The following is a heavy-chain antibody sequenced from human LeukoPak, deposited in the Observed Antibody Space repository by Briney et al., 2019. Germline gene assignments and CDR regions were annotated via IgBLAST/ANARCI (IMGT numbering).Heavy chain of an antibody. D-gene: IGHD2-21*02. CDR1: GLTFGDYA. CDR3: TRVGPCGGDCESLDY. J-gene: IGHJ4*02. Sequence: HPGRSLRLSCTASGLTFGDYAMSWVRQAPGKGLEWVGFIRSKAYGGTTEYAASVKGRFTISRDDSKSIAYLQMNSLKTEDTAVYYCTRVGPCGGDCESLDYWGQGTLVTVSS. CDR2: IRSKAYGGTT. V-gene: IGHV3-49*04.